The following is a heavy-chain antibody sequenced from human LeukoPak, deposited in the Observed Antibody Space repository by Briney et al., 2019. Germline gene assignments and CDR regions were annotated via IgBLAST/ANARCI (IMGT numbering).Heavy chain of an antibody. D-gene: IGHD6-19*01. J-gene: IGHJ4*02. CDR3: ARVGSDSSGWRRFDY. CDR2: INPNSGGT. Sequence: VSCKASGYTFTGYCMHWVRQAPGQGLEWMGWINPNSGGTNSAQKFQGRVTMTRDTSISTAYMELSRLRSDDTAVYYCARVGSDSSGWRRFDYWGQGTLVTVSS. CDR1: GYTFTGYC. V-gene: IGHV1-2*02.